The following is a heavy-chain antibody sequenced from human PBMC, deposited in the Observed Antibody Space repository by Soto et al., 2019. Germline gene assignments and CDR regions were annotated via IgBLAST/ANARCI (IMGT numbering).Heavy chain of an antibody. CDR2: INPNSGGT. Sequence: ASVKVSCKASGYTFTSYYMHWVRQAPGQGLEWMGIINPNSGGTNYAQKFQGWVTMTRDTSISTAYMELSRLRSDDTAVYYCAREAAGTPPPAFDIWGQGTMVTVSS. CDR3: AREAAGTPPPAFDI. V-gene: IGHV1-2*04. D-gene: IGHD6-13*01. J-gene: IGHJ3*02. CDR1: GYTFTSYY.